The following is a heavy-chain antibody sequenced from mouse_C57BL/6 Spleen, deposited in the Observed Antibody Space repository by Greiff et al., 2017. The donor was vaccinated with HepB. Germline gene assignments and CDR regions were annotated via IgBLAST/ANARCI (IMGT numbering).Heavy chain of an antibody. Sequence: EVQLVESGGGLVQPGGSLSLSCAASGFTFTDYYMSWVRQPPGKALEWLGFIRNKANGYTTKYSASVKGRFTISRDNSQSILYLQMNALRAEDSATYYCARSGDRYFDYWGQGTTLTVSS. D-gene: IGHD3-3*01. CDR1: GFTFTDYY. CDR3: ARSGDRYFDY. CDR2: IRNKANGYTT. V-gene: IGHV7-3*01. J-gene: IGHJ2*01.